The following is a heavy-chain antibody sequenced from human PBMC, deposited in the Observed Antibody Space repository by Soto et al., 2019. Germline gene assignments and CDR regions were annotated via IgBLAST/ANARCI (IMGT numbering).Heavy chain of an antibody. D-gene: IGHD3-22*01. V-gene: IGHV4-4*02. CDR3: AGDSYYYDSSGSYGRDV. J-gene: IGHJ6*02. CDR2: IYHSGST. CDR1: GGSTSSSNR. Sequence: SEPLPLTCAVPGGSTSSSNRWSRVRQPPGKGLEWIGEIYHSGSTNYNPSLKSRVTISVDKSKNQFSLKLSSVTAADTAVYYCAGDSYYYDSSGSYGRDVWCQGTTVTVSS.